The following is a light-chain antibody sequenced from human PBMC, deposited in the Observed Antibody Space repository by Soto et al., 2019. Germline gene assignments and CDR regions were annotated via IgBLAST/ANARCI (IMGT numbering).Light chain of an antibody. CDR2: KAS. V-gene: IGKV1-5*03. J-gene: IGKJ1*01. Sequence: DIQMTQPPSTLSGSVGDRVTITCRASQTISSWLAWYLQKPGKAPKLLIYKASTLKSGVPSRFSGSGSGTEFTLTISSLQPDDFATYYCQHYNSYSEAFGQGTKVDIK. CDR3: QHYNSYSEA. CDR1: QTISSW.